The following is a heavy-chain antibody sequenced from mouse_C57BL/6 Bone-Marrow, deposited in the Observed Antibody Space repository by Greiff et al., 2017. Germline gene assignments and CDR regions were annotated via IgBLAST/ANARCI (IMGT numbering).Heavy chain of an antibody. Sequence: VQLQESGAELVKPGASVKISCKASGYAFSSYWMNWVKQRPGKGLEWIGQIYPGDGDTNYNGKFKGKATLTADKSSSTAYMQRSSLTSEDSAVYFCAIYDLDYYAMDYWGQGTSVTVSS. CDR2: IYPGDGDT. J-gene: IGHJ4*01. D-gene: IGHD2-4*01. CDR3: AIYDLDYYAMDY. V-gene: IGHV1-80*01. CDR1: GYAFSSYW.